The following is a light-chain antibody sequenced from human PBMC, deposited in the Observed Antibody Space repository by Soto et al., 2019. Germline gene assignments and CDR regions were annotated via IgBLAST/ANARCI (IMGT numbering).Light chain of an antibody. CDR2: GDN. V-gene: IGLV6-57*01. CDR1: SGSIACNY. CDR3: QSYATTSVV. Sequence: NFMLTQPHSVSESPGKTVTISCTRSSGSIACNYVQWYQQRPGTSPTTVIYGDNQRPSGVPDRFSGSIDSSSNSASLTISGLKTEDEADYYCQSYATTSVVFGGGTKLTVL. J-gene: IGLJ2*01.